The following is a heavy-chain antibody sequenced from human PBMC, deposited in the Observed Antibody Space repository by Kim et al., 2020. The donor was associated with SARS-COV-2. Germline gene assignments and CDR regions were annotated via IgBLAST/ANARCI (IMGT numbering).Heavy chain of an antibody. CDR2: INTNTGNP. Sequence: ASVKVSCKASGYTFTSYAMNWVRQAPGQGLEWMGWINTNTGNPTYAQGFTGRFVFSLDTSVSTAYLQISSLKAEDTAVYYCARDAGSDGYYYYYYMDVWGKGTTGTVSS. J-gene: IGHJ6*03. CDR1: GYTFTSYA. V-gene: IGHV7-4-1*02. D-gene: IGHD1-1*01. CDR3: ARDAGSDGYYYYYYMDV.